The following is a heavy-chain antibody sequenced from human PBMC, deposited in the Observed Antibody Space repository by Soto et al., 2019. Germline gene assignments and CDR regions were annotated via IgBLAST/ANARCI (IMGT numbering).Heavy chain of an antibody. Sequence: EMQLVESGGGLVQPGGSLKVSCAASGFTFNNYWMTWVRQAPGKGLEWVANIKEDGREKYYVESVQGRFTSSRDKAKNSPCLQMDGLRVEDSAVYYCARGTVGDEGAFFDLWCQRTMVTVSS. CDR1: GFTFNNYW. D-gene: IGHD2-21*01. J-gene: IGHJ3*01. CDR3: ARGTVGDEGAFFDL. V-gene: IGHV3-7*01. CDR2: IKEDGREK.